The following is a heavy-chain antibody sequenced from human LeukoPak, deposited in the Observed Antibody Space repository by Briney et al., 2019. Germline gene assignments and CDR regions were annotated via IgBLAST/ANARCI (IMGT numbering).Heavy chain of an antibody. CDR3: AGTYYYDSSGYYHYSL. CDR1: GGSISSGGHS. D-gene: IGHD3-22*01. V-gene: IGHV4-30-4*07. CDR2: IYYSGST. J-gene: IGHJ4*02. Sequence: PSETLSLTCAVSGGSISSGGHSWSWIRQPPGKGLEWIGYIYYSGSTYYNPSLKSRVTISVDTSKNQFSLKLSSVTAADTAVYYCAGTYYYDSSGYYHYSLWGQGTLVTVSS.